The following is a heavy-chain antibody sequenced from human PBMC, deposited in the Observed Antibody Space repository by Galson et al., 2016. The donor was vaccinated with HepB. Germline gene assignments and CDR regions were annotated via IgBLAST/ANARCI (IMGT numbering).Heavy chain of an antibody. Sequence: ETLSLTCTVSGDSISSYFWSWIRQPAGKRLEWIGRISPSGSTDPNPSLKSRVTMSLDTSKKRLSLKLGSVTAADTAVYYCARDRTDCAGGICYSYFDYWGQGTLVTVSS. V-gene: IGHV4-4*07. CDR2: ISPSGST. J-gene: IGHJ4*02. D-gene: IGHD2-8*02. CDR3: ARDRTDCAGGICYSYFDY. CDR1: GDSISSYF.